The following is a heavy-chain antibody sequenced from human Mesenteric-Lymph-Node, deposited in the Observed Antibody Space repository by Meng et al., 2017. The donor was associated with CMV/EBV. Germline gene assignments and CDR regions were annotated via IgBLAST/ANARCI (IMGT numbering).Heavy chain of an antibody. D-gene: IGHD3-3*01. CDR1: GYSFTGYD. V-gene: IGHV1-18*01. CDR3: AREYVTIFGVVIHYYGMDV. CDR2: ISVNNGHT. Sequence: ASVKVSCKTSGYSFTGYDITWVRQAPGQGLEWMGRISVNNGHTNYLQAFQGRVTMTADTSTSTAYMELRSLRSDDTAVYYCAREYVTIFGVVIHYYGMDVWGQGTTVTVSS. J-gene: IGHJ6*02.